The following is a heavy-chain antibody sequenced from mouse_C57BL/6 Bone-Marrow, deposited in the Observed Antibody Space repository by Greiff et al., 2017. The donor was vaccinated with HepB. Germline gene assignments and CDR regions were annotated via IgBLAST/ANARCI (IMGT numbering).Heavy chain of an antibody. V-gene: IGHV6-3*01. J-gene: IGHJ4*01. D-gene: IGHD2-3*01. CDR3: TWLLRAMDY. CDR1: GFTFSNYW. CDR2: IRLKSDNYAT. Sequence: EVKLVESGGGLVQPGGSMKLSCVASGFTFSNYWMNCVRQSPEKGLEWVAQIRLKSDNYATHYAESVKGRFTISRDDSKSSVYLQMNNLRAEDTGIYYCTWLLRAMDYWGQGTSVTVSS.